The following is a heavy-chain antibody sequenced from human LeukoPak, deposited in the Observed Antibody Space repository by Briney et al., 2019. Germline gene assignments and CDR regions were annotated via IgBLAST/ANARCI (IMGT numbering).Heavy chain of an antibody. D-gene: IGHD2-21*02. V-gene: IGHV3-30*02. Sequence: GGSLRLSCAASGFTFSSYGIHWVRQAPGKGLEWVAFIRYDGSNKYYADSVKGRFTISRDNSKNTLYLQMNSLRAEDTAVYYCAKDHPRCGGDCLLFDYWGQGTLVTVSS. J-gene: IGHJ4*02. CDR2: IRYDGSNK. CDR1: GFTFSSYG. CDR3: AKDHPRCGGDCLLFDY.